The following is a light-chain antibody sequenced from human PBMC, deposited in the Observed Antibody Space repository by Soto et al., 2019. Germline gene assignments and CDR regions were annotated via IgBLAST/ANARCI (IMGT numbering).Light chain of an antibody. J-gene: IGKJ1*01. Sequence: EILRTQSVGTRSLSPGGRATGSWMAIQSISGTLAWYQQKPGQAPRLLIYGASTRATGIPDRFSGSGSGTDFTLTISRLEPEDFAVYNCQQSGTSHPTVGQGTQLDIK. CDR1: QSISGT. V-gene: IGKV3-20*01. CDR3: QQSGTSHPT. CDR2: GAS.